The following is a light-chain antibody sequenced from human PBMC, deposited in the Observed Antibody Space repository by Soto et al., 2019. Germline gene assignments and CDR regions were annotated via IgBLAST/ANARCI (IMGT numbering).Light chain of an antibody. CDR1: SSDVGGYNS. CDR3: CSYVGSNSYV. V-gene: IGLV2-11*01. Sequence: QSALTQPRSVSGSPGQSVTVSCIGTSSDVGGYNSVSWYQEHPGKAPKLMIYDVIKRPSGVPDRFSGSKSGNTASLTISGLLAEDEADYYCCSYVGSNSYVFGTGTKVTVL. J-gene: IGLJ1*01. CDR2: DVI.